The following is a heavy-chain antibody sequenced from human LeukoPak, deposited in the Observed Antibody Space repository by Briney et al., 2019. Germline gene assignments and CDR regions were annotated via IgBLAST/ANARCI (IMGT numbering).Heavy chain of an antibody. CDR3: ARDHRIAVAGSDY. CDR1: GFTFSSYS. D-gene: IGHD6-19*01. V-gene: IGHV3-48*01. CDR2: ISSGSSTI. Sequence: QPGGSLRLSCAASGFTFSSYSMNWVRQAPGKGLEWVSYISSGSSTIYYADSVKGRFTISRDNAKNSLYLQMNSLRAEDTAVYYCARDHRIAVAGSDYWGQGTLVTVSS. J-gene: IGHJ4*02.